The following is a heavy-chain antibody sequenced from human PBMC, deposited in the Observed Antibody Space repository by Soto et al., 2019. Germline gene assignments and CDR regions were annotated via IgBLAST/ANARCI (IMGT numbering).Heavy chain of an antibody. D-gene: IGHD2-15*01. CDR3: AREDLGYCSGGSCGHDAFDI. CDR2: INAGNGNT. V-gene: IGHV1-3*01. J-gene: IGHJ3*02. CDR1: GYTFTSYA. Sequence: GASVKVSCKASGYTFTSYAMHWVRQAPGQRLEWMGWINAGNGNTKYSQKFQGRVTITRDTSASTAYMELSSLRSEDTAVYYCAREDLGYCSGGSCGHDAFDIWGQGTMVTVSS.